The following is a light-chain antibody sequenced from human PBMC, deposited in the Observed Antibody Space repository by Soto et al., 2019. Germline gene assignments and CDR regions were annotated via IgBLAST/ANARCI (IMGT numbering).Light chain of an antibody. Sequence: QSVLTQPRSVSGSPGQSVTISCTGTSSDIGGYYYVSWYQQQPDKAPKLMIYDVSKRPSGVPDRFSGSKSGNTASLTISGLQAEDEADYYCYSYAGSSYVFGTGTKLTVL. CDR2: DVS. CDR1: SSDIGGYYY. J-gene: IGLJ1*01. V-gene: IGLV2-11*01. CDR3: YSYAGSSYV.